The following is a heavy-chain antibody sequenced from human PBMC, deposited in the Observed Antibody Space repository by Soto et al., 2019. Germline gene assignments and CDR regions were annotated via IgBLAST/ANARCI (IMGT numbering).Heavy chain of an antibody. CDR3: ARMKVEYYDSSGYYYFDY. J-gene: IGHJ4*02. Sequence: PSETLSLTCAVYGGSFSGYSWTWIRQPPGTGLEWIGEINHSGSTSYNPSLKSRVSISVDTSKNLFSLKLSSVTAADTAVYYCARMKVEYYDSSGYYYFDYWGQGTLVTVSS. D-gene: IGHD3-22*01. CDR1: GGSFSGYS. V-gene: IGHV4-34*01. CDR2: INHSGST.